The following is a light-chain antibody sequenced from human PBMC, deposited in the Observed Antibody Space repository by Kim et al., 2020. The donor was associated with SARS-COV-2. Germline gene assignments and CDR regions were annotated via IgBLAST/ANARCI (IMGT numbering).Light chain of an antibody. Sequence: QRVVFSCTGSSSNIGAGYDVHWYQQLPGAAPKLLIYENDNRPSGVPDRFSASKSGTSASLAITGRQADDEGEYYCQSYDARLSGSVFGGGTQLTVL. CDR2: END. J-gene: IGLJ3*02. CDR1: SSNIGAGYD. V-gene: IGLV1-40*01. CDR3: QSYDARLSGSV.